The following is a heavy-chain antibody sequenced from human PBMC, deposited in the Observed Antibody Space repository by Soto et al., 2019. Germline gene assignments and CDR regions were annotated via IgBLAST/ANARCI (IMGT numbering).Heavy chain of an antibody. Sequence: EVQLGESGGGLDQPGGSLSLSCAGSGFTVSSNHMSCVRQAPGKGLEWVSVIYSGGSTYYADSVKGRFTISRDNSKNTLYLQMDSLRAEDTAVYYCARSGPYGDYDYWGQGTLVTVSS. CDR2: IYSGGST. D-gene: IGHD3-10*01. J-gene: IGHJ4*02. CDR1: GFTVSSNH. CDR3: ARSGPYGDYDY. V-gene: IGHV3-66*01.